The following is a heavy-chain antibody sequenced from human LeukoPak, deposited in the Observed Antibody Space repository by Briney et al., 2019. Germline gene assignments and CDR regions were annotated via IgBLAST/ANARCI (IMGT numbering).Heavy chain of an antibody. V-gene: IGHV1-69*13. CDR3: ARDRRVETTSTGFFFDY. CDR1: GGTFSSYA. CDR2: IIPIFGTA. Sequence: SVKVSCKASGGTFSSYAISWVRQAPGQGLEWMGGIIPIFGTANYAQKFQGRVTITADESTSTVYMELRNLRSEDTAVYYCARDRRVETTSTGFFFDYWGQGTLVTVSS. J-gene: IGHJ4*02. D-gene: IGHD1-1*01.